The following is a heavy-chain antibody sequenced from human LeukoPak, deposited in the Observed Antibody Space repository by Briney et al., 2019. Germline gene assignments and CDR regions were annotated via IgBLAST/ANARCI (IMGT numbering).Heavy chain of an antibody. D-gene: IGHD4-17*01. J-gene: IGHJ4*02. CDR2: IYYSGTT. Sequence: PSETLSLTCTVSGGSISSHFWTWIRQPPGKGLEWIGYIYYSGTTNYNPSLKSRVSISVDTSKNEFSLRLSSVTAADTAVYYCAVYLGASCGDYCGSDYWGQGTLVTVSS. V-gene: IGHV4-59*11. CDR1: GGSISSHF. CDR3: AVYLGASCGDYCGSDY.